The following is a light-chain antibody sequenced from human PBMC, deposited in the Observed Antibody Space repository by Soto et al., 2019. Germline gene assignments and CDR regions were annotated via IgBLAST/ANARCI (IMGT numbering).Light chain of an antibody. V-gene: IGKV1-5*01. CDR2: DAS. Sequence: DIQMTQSPSTLYASVDDSVTITCRASLSISSWFAWYQQKLGKAPKLLIYDASSLEHGAPSTFSGSGSGTEFTLCISSLQRDDFATYFCQRYNSYWTFGQGTKVQIK. CDR1: LSISSW. CDR3: QRYNSYWT. J-gene: IGKJ1*01.